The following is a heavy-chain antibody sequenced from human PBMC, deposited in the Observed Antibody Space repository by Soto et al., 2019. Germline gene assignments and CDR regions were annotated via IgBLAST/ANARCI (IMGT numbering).Heavy chain of an antibody. Sequence: EVQLVESGGGLVQPGGSLRLSCAASGFTFSSYWMSWVRQAPGKGLEWVANIKQDGSEKYYVDSVKGRFTISRDNAKNSLYLQMNSLRAEDTAVYYCARDPKYDFWSGRDYWGQGTLVTVSS. J-gene: IGHJ4*02. D-gene: IGHD3-3*01. CDR3: ARDPKYDFWSGRDY. V-gene: IGHV3-7*01. CDR2: IKQDGSEK. CDR1: GFTFSSYW.